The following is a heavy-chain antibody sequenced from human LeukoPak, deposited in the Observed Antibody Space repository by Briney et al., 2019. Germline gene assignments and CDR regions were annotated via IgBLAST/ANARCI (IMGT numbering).Heavy chain of an antibody. V-gene: IGHV3-48*01. Sequence: PGGSLRLSCAASGFTFSSYSMNWVRQAPGKGLEWVSYISSGSSTIYYADSVKGRFTISRDNAKNSLYLQKNSLRAEDTAVYYCARDWRFDYWGQGTLVTVSS. CDR3: ARDWRFDY. J-gene: IGHJ4*02. D-gene: IGHD3-3*01. CDR1: GFTFSSYS. CDR2: ISSGSSTI.